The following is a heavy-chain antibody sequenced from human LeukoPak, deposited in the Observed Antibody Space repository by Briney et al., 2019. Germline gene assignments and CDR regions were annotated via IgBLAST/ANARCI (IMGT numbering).Heavy chain of an antibody. CDR2: IYYGGST. J-gene: IGHJ3*02. D-gene: IGHD6-13*01. CDR3: ARRAAAVIDAFDI. V-gene: IGHV4-39*01. CDR1: GGSISSSSYY. Sequence: SETLSLTCTVSGGSISSSSYYWGWIRQPPGKGLEWIGSIYYGGSTYYNPSLKSRVTISVDTSKNQFSLKLSSVTAADTAVYYCARRAAAVIDAFDIWGQGTMVTVSS.